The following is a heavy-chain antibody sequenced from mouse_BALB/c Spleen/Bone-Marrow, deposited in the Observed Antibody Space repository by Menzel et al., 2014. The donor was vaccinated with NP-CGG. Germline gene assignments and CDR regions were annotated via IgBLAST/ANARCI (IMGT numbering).Heavy chain of an antibody. CDR2: ISSGSSTI. CDR1: GFTFSSFG. V-gene: IGHV5-17*02. J-gene: IGHJ1*01. CDR3: ARWGRWGNWYFDV. Sequence: EVKLVESGGGLVQPGGSRKLSCAASGFTFSSFGMHWVRQAPEKGLEWVAYISSGSSTIYYADKVKGRFIISRDNPKNALFKQMSGLRSKDTAVYYCARWGRWGNWYFDVWGAGTTVTVSS. D-gene: IGHD1-1*02.